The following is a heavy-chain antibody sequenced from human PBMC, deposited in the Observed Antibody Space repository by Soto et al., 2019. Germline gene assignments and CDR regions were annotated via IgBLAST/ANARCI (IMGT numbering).Heavy chain of an antibody. CDR2: IYSSGST. J-gene: IGHJ4*02. D-gene: IGHD5-12*01. CDR3: ARDSLALFDS. CDR1: GGSISSVGYY. Sequence: CAVSGGSISSVGYYWTCIRQPPGKGLEWIGYIYSSGSTLYNPSLKSRVIISVDTSMNQFSLKLSSVTAADTAVYYCARDSLALFDSWGQGTLVTVSS. V-gene: IGHV4-61*08.